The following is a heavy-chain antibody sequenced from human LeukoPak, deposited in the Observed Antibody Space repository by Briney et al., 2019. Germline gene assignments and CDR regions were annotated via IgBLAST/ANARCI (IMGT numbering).Heavy chain of an antibody. V-gene: IGHV3-30*18. CDR3: AKEILIAALYYYYYMDV. CDR2: ISYDGSNK. CDR1: GFTFSSYG. J-gene: IGHJ6*03. Sequence: GGSLRLSCAASGFTFSSYGMHWVRQAPGKGLEWVAVISYDGSNKYYADSVKGRFTISRDNSKNTLYLQMNSLRAEDTAVYYCAKEILIAALYYYYYMDVWDKGTTVTISS. D-gene: IGHD6-6*01.